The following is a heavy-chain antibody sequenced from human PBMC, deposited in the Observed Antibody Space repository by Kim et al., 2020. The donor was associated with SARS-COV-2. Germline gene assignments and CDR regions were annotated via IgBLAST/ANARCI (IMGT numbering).Heavy chain of an antibody. J-gene: IGHJ4*02. CDR3: AKDRSGSYDY. Sequence: GGSLRLSCAASGFTFSSYGMHWVRQAPGKGLEWVAVISYDGSNKYYADSVKGRFTISRDNSKNTLYLQMNSLRAEDTAVYYCAKDRSGSYDYWGQGTLVTVSS. V-gene: IGHV3-30*18. CDR2: ISYDGSNK. D-gene: IGHD1-26*01. CDR1: GFTFSSYG.